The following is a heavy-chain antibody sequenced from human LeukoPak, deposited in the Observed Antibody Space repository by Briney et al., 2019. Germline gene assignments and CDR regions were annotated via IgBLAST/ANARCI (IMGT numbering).Heavy chain of an antibody. Sequence: GGSLRLSCAASGFTFSSYSMNWVRQAPGKGLEWVSSISSSSSYIYYADSVKGRFTISRDNAKNSLYLQMNSLRAEDTAVYYCARGSRRRNYPLGAFDIWGQGTMVTVSS. CDR1: GFTFSSYS. J-gene: IGHJ3*02. V-gene: IGHV3-21*04. CDR2: ISSSSSYI. D-gene: IGHD1-7*01. CDR3: ARGSRRRNYPLGAFDI.